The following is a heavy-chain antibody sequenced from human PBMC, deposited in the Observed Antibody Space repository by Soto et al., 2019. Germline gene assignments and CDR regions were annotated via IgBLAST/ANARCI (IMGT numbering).Heavy chain of an antibody. D-gene: IGHD1-26*01. J-gene: IGHJ6*02. V-gene: IGHV4-59*01. CDR2: IYYSGST. CDR3: ARGDGSVTAGYYYYGMDV. CDR1: GGSISRYY. Sequence: GTLSLTCTVSGGSISRYYWSWIRQPPGKGLEWIAYIYYSGSTNYNPSLKSRVTISVDTSKNQFSLKLSSVTAADTAVYYCARGDGSVTAGYYYYGMDVWGQGTTVTVSS.